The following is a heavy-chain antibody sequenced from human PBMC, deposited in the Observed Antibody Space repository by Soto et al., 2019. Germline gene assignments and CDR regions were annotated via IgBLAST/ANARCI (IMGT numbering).Heavy chain of an antibody. Sequence: ASVKVSCKASGYTFTSYAMHWVRQAPGQRLEWMGWINAGNGNTKYSQKFQGRVTITRDTSASTAYMELSSLRSEDTAVYYRVSDILLVVAATPQDTDYWGHGTLVTGFS. CDR1: GYTFTSYA. V-gene: IGHV1-3*01. J-gene: IGHJ4*01. D-gene: IGHD2-15*01. CDR2: INAGNGNT. CDR3: VSDILLVVAATPQDTDY.